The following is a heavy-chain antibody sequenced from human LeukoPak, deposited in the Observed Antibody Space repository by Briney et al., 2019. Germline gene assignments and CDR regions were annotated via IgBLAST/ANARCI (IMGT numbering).Heavy chain of an antibody. J-gene: IGHJ4*02. CDR3: AKGRGATIIAPIDY. Sequence: PGGSLRLSCAASGFTFSSYGMHWVRQAPGKGLEWVAVISYDGSNKYYADSVKGRFTISRDNSKNTLYLQMNSLRAEDTAVYYCAKGRGATIIAPIDYWGQGTLVTVSS. D-gene: IGHD3-22*01. V-gene: IGHV3-30*18. CDR1: GFTFSSYG. CDR2: ISYDGSNK.